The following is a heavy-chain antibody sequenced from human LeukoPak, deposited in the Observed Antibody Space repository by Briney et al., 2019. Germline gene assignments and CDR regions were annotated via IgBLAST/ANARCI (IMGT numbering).Heavy chain of an antibody. CDR2: ISHSGSA. J-gene: IGHJ1*01. V-gene: IGHV4-38-2*01. Sequence: SDTLSLTCAESGFSINTAHSWGYVRQPPGAGLEWIGSISHSGSAYYNPSLKSRVTISLDASKNQFSLKVTSVAAADTAVYYCARGMSSVAAVGLWGRGTLVTVSS. D-gene: IGHD6-13*01. CDR1: GFSINTAHS. CDR3: ARGMSSVAAVGL.